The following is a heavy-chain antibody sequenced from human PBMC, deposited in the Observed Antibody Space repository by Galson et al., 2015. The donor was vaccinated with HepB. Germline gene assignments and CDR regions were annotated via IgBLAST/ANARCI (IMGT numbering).Heavy chain of an antibody. CDR3: AKAVALYFYYGLDV. V-gene: IGHV3-23*01. CDR2: ITGSGGST. Sequence: SLRLSCATSGFSFSRYAMSWVRQAPGKGLEWVSAITGSGGSTYYADFVKGRFTISRDNSKNTLHLQVNRLRAEDTAVYYCAKAVALYFYYGLDVWGQGTTVTVSS. J-gene: IGHJ6*02. CDR1: GFSFSRYA.